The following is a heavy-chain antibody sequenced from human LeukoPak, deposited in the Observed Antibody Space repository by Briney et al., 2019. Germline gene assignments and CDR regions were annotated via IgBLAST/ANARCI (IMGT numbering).Heavy chain of an antibody. Sequence: PGGSLRLSCTASGFTFSNYGMNWVRQAPGKGLEWVSGIIPSGGTTYYADSVKGRFTISRDNAKNSLYLQMNSLRAEDTAVYYCARDRGGRAITMVRGVIITRSYYYYYMDVWGKGTTITISS. CDR3: ARDRGGRAITMVRGVIITRSYYYYYMDV. CDR1: GFTFSNYG. D-gene: IGHD3-10*01. CDR2: IIPSGGTT. V-gene: IGHV3-48*04. J-gene: IGHJ6*03.